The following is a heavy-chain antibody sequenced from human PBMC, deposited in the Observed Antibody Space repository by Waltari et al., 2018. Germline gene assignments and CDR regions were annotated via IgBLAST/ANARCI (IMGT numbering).Heavy chain of an antibody. CDR3: ARARRVRWFDP. V-gene: IGHV4-34*01. CDR1: GGSFSGYY. J-gene: IGHJ5*02. CDR2: INHGGST. Sequence: QVQLQQWGAGLLKPSETLSLTCAVYGGSFSGYYWSWIRQPPGKGLEGIGEINHGGSTNHNPSLKRRVTISVDTSKSQFSLRLSSVTAADTAVYYWARARRVRWFDPWGQGTLVTVSS.